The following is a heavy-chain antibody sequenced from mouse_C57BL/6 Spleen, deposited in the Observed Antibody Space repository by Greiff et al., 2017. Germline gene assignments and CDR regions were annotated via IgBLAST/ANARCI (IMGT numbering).Heavy chain of an antibody. V-gene: IGHV1-55*01. Sequence: QVQLQQPGAELVKPGASVKLSCKASGYTFTSYWITWVKQRPGQGLEWIGDIYPGSGSTNYNEKFKSKATLTVDTSSSTAYMQLSSLTSEDSAVYYCARCDYDAQYYFDYWGQGTTLTVAS. CDR3: ARCDYDAQYYFDY. J-gene: IGHJ2*01. CDR1: GYTFTSYW. D-gene: IGHD2-4*01. CDR2: IYPGSGST.